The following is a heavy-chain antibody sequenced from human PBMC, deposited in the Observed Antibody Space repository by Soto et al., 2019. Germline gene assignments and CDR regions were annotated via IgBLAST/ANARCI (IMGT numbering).Heavy chain of an antibody. Sequence: QLQESGPGLVKPWETLSLTCTVSGASITSSTYYWDWVRQSPGKGLEWIGSISHSGSTYYNPSLKSRVTISVDTSKNQFSLNLNSVTAADTAVYYCACRGYRASGSYYWFDPWGQGTLVTVSS. CDR1: GASITSSTYY. D-gene: IGHD3-10*01. V-gene: IGHV4-39*01. CDR3: ACRGYRASGSYYWFDP. CDR2: ISHSGST. J-gene: IGHJ5*02.